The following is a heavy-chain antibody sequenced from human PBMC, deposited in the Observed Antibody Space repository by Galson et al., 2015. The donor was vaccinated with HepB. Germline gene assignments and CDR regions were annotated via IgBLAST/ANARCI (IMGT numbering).Heavy chain of an antibody. CDR1: GDSVTGYY. CDR3: VRELGGSSPHFKYGMDV. J-gene: IGHJ6*02. V-gene: IGHV4-59*02. D-gene: IGHD3-10*01. CDR2: VDDTGTT. Sequence: ETLSLTCTVSGDSVTGYYWGWIRQPPGKGLDWIGSVDDTGTTIYNPSLRTRVTASVDTSKNQFSLRLMSVTAADTAVYFCVRELGGSSPHFKYGMDVWGQGTTVTVSS.